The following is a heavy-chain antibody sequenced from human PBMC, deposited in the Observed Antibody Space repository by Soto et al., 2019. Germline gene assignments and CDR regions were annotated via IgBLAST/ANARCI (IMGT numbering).Heavy chain of an antibody. CDR1: GGSISSYY. CDR2: IYTSGST. V-gene: IGHV4-4*07. J-gene: IGHJ6*02. CDR3: ARTYDFWSGSGQYYYGMDV. Sequence: SETLSLTCTVSGGSISSYYWSWIRQPAGKRLEWIGRIYTSGSTNYNPSLKSRVTMSVDTSKNQFSLKLSSVTAADTAVYYCARTYDFWSGSGQYYYGMDVWGQGTTVTVSS. D-gene: IGHD3-3*01.